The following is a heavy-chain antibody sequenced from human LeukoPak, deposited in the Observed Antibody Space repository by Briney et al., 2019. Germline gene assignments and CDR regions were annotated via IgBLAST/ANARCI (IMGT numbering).Heavy chain of an antibody. CDR3: ARMLLGYCSSTSCPFFDY. CDR2: ISYDGSNK. CDR1: GFTFSSYA. V-gene: IGHV3-30*04. J-gene: IGHJ4*02. Sequence: GRSLRLSCAASGFTFSSYAMHWVHQAPGKGLEWVAVISYDGSNKYYADSVKGRFTISRDNSKNTLYLQMNSLRAEDTAVYYCARMLLGYCSSTSCPFFDYWGQGTLVTVSS. D-gene: IGHD2-2*01.